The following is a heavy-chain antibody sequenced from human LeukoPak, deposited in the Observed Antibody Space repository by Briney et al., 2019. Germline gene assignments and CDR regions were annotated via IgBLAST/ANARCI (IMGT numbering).Heavy chain of an antibody. CDR3: ARDTSSGRYGGFDY. CDR1: GFTFNTYS. V-gene: IGHV3-21*01. Sequence: GGSLRLSCAASGFTFNTYSMNWVRQAPGKGLEWVSSISSSTIYIYYADSVKGRFTISRDNAKNSVYLQMNSLRAEDTAVYYCARDTSSGRYGGFDYWGQGTLVTVSS. CDR2: ISSSTIYI. D-gene: IGHD6-19*01. J-gene: IGHJ4*02.